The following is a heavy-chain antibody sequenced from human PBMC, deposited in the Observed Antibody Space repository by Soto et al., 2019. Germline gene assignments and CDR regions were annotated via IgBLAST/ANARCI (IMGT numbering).Heavy chain of an antibody. V-gene: IGHV1-3*01. CDR2: INPDNGNT. Sequence: QVQLVQSGAEVRKPGASVNISCRASGFSFSDNLINWVRQAPGQSLQWMGWINPDNGNTRYSQRFQRRVNISWHSSASIACVEVSDLTPEATAVYYCARDILSVGPRANDAFDVWRQGTMVTVSS. J-gene: IGHJ3*01. CDR1: GFSFSDNL. CDR3: ARDILSVGPRANDAFDV.